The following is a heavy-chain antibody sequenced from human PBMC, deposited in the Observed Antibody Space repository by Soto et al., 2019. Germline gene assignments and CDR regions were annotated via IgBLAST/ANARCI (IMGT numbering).Heavy chain of an antibody. CDR3: ARHGSRWFYFDY. CDR1: GGSINNYY. Sequence: SETLSLTCTVSGGSINNYYWSWIRQPPGKELEWIGYIYFSGNTNYNPSLKSRVTISVDTSKNQFSLKLSSVTAADTAVYYCARHGSRWFYFDYWGQGTLVTVSS. CDR2: IYFSGNT. D-gene: IGHD3-9*01. J-gene: IGHJ4*02. V-gene: IGHV4-59*08.